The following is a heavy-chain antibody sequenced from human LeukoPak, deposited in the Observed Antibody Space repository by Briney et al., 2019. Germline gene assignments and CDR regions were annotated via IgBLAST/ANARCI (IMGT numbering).Heavy chain of an antibody. Sequence: PGRSLRLSCAASGFTVTTVYMTWVSQAPGKGLEWVSVIYGGPTAYYADSVKDRFTISRDNPKNTLNLQMNSLRAEDSAVYYCAREIGQLGGAFDIWGQGTMVTVSS. J-gene: IGHJ3*02. CDR2: IYGGPTA. CDR1: GFTVTTVY. V-gene: IGHV3-53*01. D-gene: IGHD7-27*01. CDR3: AREIGQLGGAFDI.